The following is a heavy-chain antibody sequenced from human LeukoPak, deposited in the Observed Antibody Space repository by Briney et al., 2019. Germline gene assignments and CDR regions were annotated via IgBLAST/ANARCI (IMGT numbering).Heavy chain of an antibody. Sequence: PSETLSLTCTVSGGSISSYYWSWIRQPPGKGLEWIGYIYYSGSTNYNPSLKSRVTISVDTSKNQFSLKLSSVTAADTAVYYCARVVGATYAFDIWGRGTMVTVSS. CDR1: GGSISSYY. V-gene: IGHV4-59*01. D-gene: IGHD1-26*01. CDR3: ARVVGATYAFDI. CDR2: IYYSGST. J-gene: IGHJ3*02.